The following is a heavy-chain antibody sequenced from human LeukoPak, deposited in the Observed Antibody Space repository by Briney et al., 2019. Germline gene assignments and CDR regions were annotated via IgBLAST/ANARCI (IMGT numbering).Heavy chain of an antibody. D-gene: IGHD2-15*01. CDR1: GGSFSGYY. V-gene: IGHV4-34*01. Sequence: SETLSLTCAVYGGSFSGYYWSWIRQPPGKGLEWIGEINHSGSTNYNPSLKSRVTISVDTSKNQFSLKLSSVTAADTAVYYCARGQVPDIVVVVAATYFDYWGQGTLVTVSS. J-gene: IGHJ4*02. CDR2: INHSGST. CDR3: ARGQVPDIVVVVAATYFDY.